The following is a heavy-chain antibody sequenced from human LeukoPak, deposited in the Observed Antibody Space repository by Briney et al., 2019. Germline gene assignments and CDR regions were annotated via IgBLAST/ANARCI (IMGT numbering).Heavy chain of an antibody. J-gene: IGHJ4*02. CDR2: ISYDGSNK. CDR3: ARDRTATDLLIDY. CDR1: GFTFSSYA. D-gene: IGHD5-18*01. Sequence: GGSLRLSCAASGFTFSSYAMHWVRQAPGKGLEWVAVISYDGSNKYYADSVKGRFTISRDNSKDTLYLQMNSLRAEDTAVYYCARDRTATDLLIDYWGQGTLVTVSS. V-gene: IGHV3-30-3*01.